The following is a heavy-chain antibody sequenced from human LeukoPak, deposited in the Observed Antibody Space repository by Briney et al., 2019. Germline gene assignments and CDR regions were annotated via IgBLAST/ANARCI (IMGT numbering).Heavy chain of an antibody. V-gene: IGHV1-18*01. Sequence: ASVKVSCKASGYTFTSYGISWVRQAPGQGLEWMGWISAYNGNTNYAQKLQGRVTMTTDTSTSTAYMELRSLRSDDTAVYYCARAFSEKVRGVIINHYYYYYMDVWGKGTTVTISS. J-gene: IGHJ6*03. CDR1: GYTFTSYG. CDR2: ISAYNGNT. D-gene: IGHD3-10*01. CDR3: ARAFSEKVRGVIINHYYYYYMDV.